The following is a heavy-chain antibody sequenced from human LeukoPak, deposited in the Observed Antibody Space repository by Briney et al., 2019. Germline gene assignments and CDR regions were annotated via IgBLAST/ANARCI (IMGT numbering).Heavy chain of an antibody. V-gene: IGHV3-23*01. D-gene: IGHD3-22*01. CDR2: ISGSGGST. J-gene: IGHJ2*01. CDR1: GFTFSSYA. CDR3: AKDRHYYDSSGYYYWNFNL. Sequence: WGSLSLFCAASGFTFSSYAMSWVRQAPGKGLEWVSAISGSGGSTYYADSVKGRFTISRDNSKNTLYLQMNSLRAEDTAVYYCAKDRHYYDSSGYYYWNFNLWVCGTLVTVSS.